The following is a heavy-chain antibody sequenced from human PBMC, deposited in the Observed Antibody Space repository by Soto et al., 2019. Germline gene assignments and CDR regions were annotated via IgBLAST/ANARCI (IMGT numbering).Heavy chain of an antibody. CDR3: ARIRGYWYGLDV. V-gene: IGHV3-23*01. CDR1: GFPLSTYG. CDR2: ITGTGGNT. J-gene: IGHJ6*02. Sequence: PGGSLRLSCAASGFPLSTYGMTWVRQAPGKGLEWVSAITGTGGNTYYVDSVKGRFTSSRDNSKSMLYLQVNSLRVEDTAVYYCARIRGYWYGLDVWGQGTTVTVSS.